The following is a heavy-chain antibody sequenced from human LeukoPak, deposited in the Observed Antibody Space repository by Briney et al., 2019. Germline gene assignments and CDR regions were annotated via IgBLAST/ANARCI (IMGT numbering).Heavy chain of an antibody. D-gene: IGHD6-6*01. CDR1: GGSISSHY. CDR2: IYYSGST. V-gene: IGHV4-59*11. Sequence: SETLSLTCTVSGGSISSHYWSWIRQPPGKGLEWIGYIYYSGSTNYNPSLKSRVTISVDTSKNQLSLKLSSVTAADTAVYYCASFLRYSSSSRGGFDYWGQGTLVTVSS. J-gene: IGHJ4*02. CDR3: ASFLRYSSSSRGGFDY.